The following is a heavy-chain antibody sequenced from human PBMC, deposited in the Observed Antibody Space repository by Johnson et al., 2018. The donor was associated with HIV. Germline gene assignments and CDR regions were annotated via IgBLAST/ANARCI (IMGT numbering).Heavy chain of an antibody. V-gene: IGHV3-30*04. CDR2: ISYDGSNT. J-gene: IGHJ3*02. Sequence: VQLVESGGGVVQPGRSLRLSCAASGFTFSSYAMHWVRQAPGKGLEWVAVISYDGSNTYYVDSVKGRFTISRDSSKNTLYLQMNSLRADDTALYYCARKRWQLGPARDRPNAFDIWGQGKMVTVSS. CDR1: GFTFSSYA. CDR3: ARKRWQLGPARDRPNAFDI. D-gene: IGHD6-6*01.